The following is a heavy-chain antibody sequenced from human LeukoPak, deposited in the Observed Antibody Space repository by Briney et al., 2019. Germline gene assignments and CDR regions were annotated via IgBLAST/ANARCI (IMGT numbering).Heavy chain of an antibody. CDR1: GFTFSSYW. J-gene: IGHJ3*02. CDR3: ARGGSGYDYVWGSYRTGYAFDI. V-gene: IGHV3-7*01. Sequence: SGGSLRLSCAASGFTFSSYWMSWVRQAPGKGLEWVANIKQDGSEKYYVDSVKGRFTISRDNAKNSLYLQMNSLRAEDTAVYYCARGGSGYDYVWGSYRTGYAFDIWGQGTMVTVSS. D-gene: IGHD3-16*02. CDR2: IKQDGSEK.